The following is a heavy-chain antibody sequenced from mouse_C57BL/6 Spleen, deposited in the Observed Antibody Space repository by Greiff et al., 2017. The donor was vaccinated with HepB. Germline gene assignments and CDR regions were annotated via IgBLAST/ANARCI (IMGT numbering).Heavy chain of an antibody. V-gene: IGHV1-20*01. Sequence: VQLQQSGPELVKPGDSVKISCKASGYSFTGYFMNWVMQSHGKSLEWIGRINPYNGDTFYNQKFKGKATLTVDKSSSTAHMELRSLTSEDSAVYYCARRGITTVLDYWGQGTSVTVSS. CDR1: GYSFTGYF. CDR2: INPYNGDT. J-gene: IGHJ4*01. CDR3: ARRGITTVLDY. D-gene: IGHD1-1*01.